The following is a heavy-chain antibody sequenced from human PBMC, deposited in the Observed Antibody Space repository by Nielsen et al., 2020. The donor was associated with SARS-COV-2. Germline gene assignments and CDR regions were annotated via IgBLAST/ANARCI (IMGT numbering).Heavy chain of an antibody. D-gene: IGHD2-15*01. V-gene: IGHV3-53*04. J-gene: IGHJ6*02. CDR3: ARDRVAATRYYYYGMDV. CDR2: IYSGGST. CDR1: GFTVSSNY. Sequence: GESLKISCAASGFTVSSNYMSWVRQAPGKGLEWVSVIYSGGSTYYADSVKGRFTISRHNSKNTLYLQMNSLRAEDTAVYYCARDRVAATRYYYYGMDVWGQGTTVTVSS.